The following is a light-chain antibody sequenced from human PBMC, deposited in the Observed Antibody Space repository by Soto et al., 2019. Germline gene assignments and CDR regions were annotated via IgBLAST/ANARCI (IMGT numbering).Light chain of an antibody. CDR3: NSYTSSSTYV. CDR1: SSDVGGFNY. CDR2: DVT. J-gene: IGLJ1*01. Sequence: QSVLTQPASVSGCPGQSITISCTGASSDVGGFNYVSWYQQHPGKAPKLMIYDVTNRPSGVPYRFSGSKSGNTASLTISGLQAEDEAEYYCNSYTSSSTYVFGTGTKVTVL. V-gene: IGLV2-14*03.